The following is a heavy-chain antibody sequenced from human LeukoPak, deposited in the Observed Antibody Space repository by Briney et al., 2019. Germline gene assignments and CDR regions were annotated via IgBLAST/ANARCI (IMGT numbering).Heavy chain of an antibody. CDR1: GFTFSSYA. CDR2: ISYDGSNK. V-gene: IGHV3-30*04. CDR3: ARDNNQWLDY. Sequence: GGSLRLSCAASGFTFSSYAMHWVRQAPGKGLEWVAVISYDGSNKYYADSVKGRFTISRDNSKNTLYLQMNSLRAEDTAVYYCARDNNQWLDYWGQGTLVTVSS. D-gene: IGHD6-19*01. J-gene: IGHJ4*02.